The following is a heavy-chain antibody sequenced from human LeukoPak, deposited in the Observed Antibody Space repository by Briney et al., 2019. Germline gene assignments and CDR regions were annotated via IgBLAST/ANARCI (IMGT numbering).Heavy chain of an antibody. CDR1: GGTFSSYA. CDR2: IIPIFGTA. J-gene: IGHJ3*02. V-gene: IGHV1-69*01. Sequence: ASVKVSCKASGGTFSSYAISWVRRAPGQGLEWMGGIIPIFGTANYAQKFQGRVTITADESTSTAYTELSSLRSEDTAVYYCARGYYDSSGYYGRDAFDIWGQGTMVTVSS. D-gene: IGHD3-22*01. CDR3: ARGYYDSSGYYGRDAFDI.